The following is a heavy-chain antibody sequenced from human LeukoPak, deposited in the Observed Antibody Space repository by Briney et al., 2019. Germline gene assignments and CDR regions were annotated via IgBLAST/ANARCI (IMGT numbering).Heavy chain of an antibody. V-gene: IGHV4-4*07. J-gene: IGHJ4*02. D-gene: IGHD6-6*01. CDR2: ICTSGTI. Sequence: SETLSLTCTLSGDSINSCDWSWIRQPAEKGLEWIGRICTSGTINYNPSLKNRVTMSVDTSKNQFSLKLTSVTAADTAVYYCARDRDYSNSLDYWGQGTLVTVSS. CDR3: ARDRDYSNSLDY. CDR1: GDSINSCD.